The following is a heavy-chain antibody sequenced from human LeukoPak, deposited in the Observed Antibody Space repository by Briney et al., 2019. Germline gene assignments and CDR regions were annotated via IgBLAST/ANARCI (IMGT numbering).Heavy chain of an antibody. CDR2: ISWNSGSI. CDR3: AREPRYCSRTTSCYHANYFYYMDV. D-gene: IGHD2-2*01. J-gene: IGHJ6*03. CDR1: GFTFDDYA. Sequence: PGGSLRLSCAASGFTFDDYAMHWVRQAPGKGLEWVSGISWNSGSIGYADSVKGRFTISRDNAKNSLYLQMNSLRAEDTAVYYCAREPRYCSRTTSCYHANYFYYMDVWGKGTTVTVSS. V-gene: IGHV3-9*01.